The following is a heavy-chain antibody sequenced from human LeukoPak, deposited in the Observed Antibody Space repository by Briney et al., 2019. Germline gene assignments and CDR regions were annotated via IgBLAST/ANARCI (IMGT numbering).Heavy chain of an antibody. CDR2: INHSGST. Sequence: SQTLSLTCAVYGGSFSGYYWSWIRQPPAKGLEWIGEINHSGSTNYNPSLKSRVTISVDTSKNQFSLKLSSVTAADTAVYYCASGDYGGNPGWFDPWGQGTLVTVSS. V-gene: IGHV4-34*01. D-gene: IGHD4-17*01. CDR3: ASGDYGGNPGWFDP. J-gene: IGHJ5*02. CDR1: GGSFSGYY.